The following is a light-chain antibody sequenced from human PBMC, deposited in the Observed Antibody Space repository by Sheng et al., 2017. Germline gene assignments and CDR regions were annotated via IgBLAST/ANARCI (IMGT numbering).Light chain of an antibody. CDR3: QQYNKWPPVT. CDR1: QSIRTA. Sequence: EIVLTQSPATLSLSPGERATLSCRASQSIRTALAWYQQRPGQPPRLLIYGASTRAAGVPGRFSGSGSGTEFSLSITNVQSEDSALYYCQQYNKWPPVTFGGGSKVDVK. CDR2: GAS. J-gene: IGKJ4*01. V-gene: IGKV3-15*01.